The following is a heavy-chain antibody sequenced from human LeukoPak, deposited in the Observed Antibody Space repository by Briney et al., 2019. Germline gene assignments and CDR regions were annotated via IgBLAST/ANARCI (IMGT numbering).Heavy chain of an antibody. J-gene: IGHJ6*02. CDR3: ARNKGVYGDYKYYYGMDV. V-gene: IGHV1-69*10. D-gene: IGHD4-17*01. CDR2: IIPILTTT. CDR1: GGSFSSYA. Sequence: EASVKVSCKASGGSFSSYAVNWVRQAPGQGLEWMGDIIPILTTTNYAQNFQDRVTLTADKSTSTAYMELRSLTSEDTAVYYCARNKGVYGDYKYYYGMDVWGQGTTVTVSS.